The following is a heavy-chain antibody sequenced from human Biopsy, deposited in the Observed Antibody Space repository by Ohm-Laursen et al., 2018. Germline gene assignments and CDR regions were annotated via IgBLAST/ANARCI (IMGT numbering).Heavy chain of an antibody. CDR1: GNTFATYH. D-gene: IGHD3-9*01. Sequence: ASVNASCKASGNTFATYHIHWVRQAPGQGLEWMGVISPSGATTSFSQKFQGRITMARDTSTGTVYMDLNSLGSEDTAVYYCARDSQPKIMTIHYYYYGMDVWGLGTTVTVSS. CDR3: ARDSQPKIMTIHYYYYGMDV. CDR2: ISPSGATT. J-gene: IGHJ6*02. V-gene: IGHV1-46*01.